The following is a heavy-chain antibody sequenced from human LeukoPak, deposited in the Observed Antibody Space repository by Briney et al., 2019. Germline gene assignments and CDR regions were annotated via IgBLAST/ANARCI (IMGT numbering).Heavy chain of an antibody. CDR3: ATTWPHFDY. CDR2: IKEDGSDT. CDR1: GFSFSTYW. Sequence: GGSLRLSCAASGFSFSTYWMSWVRQAPGKGLEWVANIKEDGSDTYYVDSVKGRFTISRDNAKDSLFLQMNSLRADDTAVYYYATTWPHFDYWGQETLVTVSS. V-gene: IGHV3-7*01. J-gene: IGHJ4*02.